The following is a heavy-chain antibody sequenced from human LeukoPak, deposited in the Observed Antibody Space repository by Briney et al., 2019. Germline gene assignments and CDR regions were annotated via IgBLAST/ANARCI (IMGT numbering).Heavy chain of an antibody. CDR1: GYTFTDYY. Sequence: ASVKVSCKASGYTFTDYYMHWVRQAPGQGLEWMGWINCNSGGTKYAQKVQGRVTMTRGTSISTVYMELSGLRSDDTAVYFRARVETVAAGRVGRFDPWGQGSLVTVSS. CDR2: INCNSGGT. V-gene: IGHV1-2*02. CDR3: ARVETVAAGRVGRFDP. J-gene: IGHJ5*02. D-gene: IGHD6-13*01.